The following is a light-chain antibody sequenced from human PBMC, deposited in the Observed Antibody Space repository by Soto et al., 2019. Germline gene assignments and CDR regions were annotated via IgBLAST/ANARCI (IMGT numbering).Light chain of an antibody. CDR3: QQYNSYST. J-gene: IGKJ1*01. CDR2: DAS. V-gene: IGKV1-5*01. CDR1: KSDIGIYDF. Sequence: PPSASGSPGQSVTISCTGSKSDIGIYDFVSWYQHHPGKAPKLLIYDASSLESGVPSRFSGSGSGTEFTLTISSLQPEDFASYYCQQYNSYSTFGQGTKVDIK.